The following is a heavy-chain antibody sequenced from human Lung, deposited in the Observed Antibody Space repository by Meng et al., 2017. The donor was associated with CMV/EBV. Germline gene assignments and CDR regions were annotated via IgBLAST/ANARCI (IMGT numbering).Heavy chain of an antibody. Sequence: QGQLQESGPGLVNPSETLSLTCTVSGGSISSYYWSWIRQPPGKGLEWIGYIYYSGSTNYNPSLKSRVTISVDTSKNQFSLKLSSVTAADTAVYYCAREEGIGGFDPWGQGTLVTVSS. J-gene: IGHJ5*02. CDR1: GGSISSYY. D-gene: IGHD3-10*01. CDR2: IYYSGST. CDR3: AREEGIGGFDP. V-gene: IGHV4-59*01.